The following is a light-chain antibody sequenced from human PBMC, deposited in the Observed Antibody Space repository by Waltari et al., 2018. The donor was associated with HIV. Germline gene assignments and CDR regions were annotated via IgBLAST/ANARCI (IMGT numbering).Light chain of an antibody. CDR2: GAS. V-gene: IGKV1-12*01. J-gene: IGKJ5*01. Sequence: DIQMTKSRSSVSAYVGDRGNFTCRATQGISTWLARYQQKPGKAPKVLSSGASNLEPGVPSKFSGSGSETSFSLTITSLQADDFAVYYCQQTNSFPFTFGQRTRLEIK. CDR3: QQTNSFPFT. CDR1: QGISTW.